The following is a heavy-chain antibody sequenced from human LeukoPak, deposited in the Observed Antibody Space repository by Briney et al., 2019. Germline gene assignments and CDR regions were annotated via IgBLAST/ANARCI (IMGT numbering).Heavy chain of an antibody. V-gene: IGHV3-23*01. Sequence: GGSLRLSCTASGFTVSNYFMSWVRQAPGKGLEWVSVIFSGGTTFHADSVTGRFTISRDNSRNTLYLQMNSLRGDDTAVYYCAKDVGKWESLHFFDYWGQGTLVTVSS. CDR3: AKDVGKWESLHFFDY. J-gene: IGHJ4*02. CDR2: IFSGGTT. CDR1: GFTVSNYF. D-gene: IGHD1-26*01.